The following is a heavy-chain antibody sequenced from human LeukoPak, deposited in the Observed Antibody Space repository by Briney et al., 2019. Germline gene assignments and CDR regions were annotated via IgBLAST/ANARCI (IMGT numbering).Heavy chain of an antibody. Sequence: SETLSLTCAVYGGSFSGYYWSWIRQPPGKGLEWIGEINHSGSTNYNPSLKSRVTISVDTSKNQFSLKLSSVTAADTAVYYCASGGYSSSWYGSYYYYGMDVWGQGTTVTVSS. CDR3: ASGGYSSSWYGSYYYYGMDV. CDR1: GGSFSGYY. D-gene: IGHD6-13*01. V-gene: IGHV4-34*01. J-gene: IGHJ6*02. CDR2: INHSGST.